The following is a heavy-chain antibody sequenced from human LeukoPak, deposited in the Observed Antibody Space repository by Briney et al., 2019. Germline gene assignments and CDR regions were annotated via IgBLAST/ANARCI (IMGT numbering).Heavy chain of an antibody. V-gene: IGHV5-51*01. J-gene: IGHJ4*02. CDR1: GSSFTSYW. CDR3: AKRIGGVNSFDH. CDR2: VYPGDSEI. D-gene: IGHD3-16*01. Sequence: GASLQISCKGSGSSFTSYWIGWVRQLPGKGLEWMGIVYPGDSEIIYSPSFQGQVTISADKSISTAYLQWSSLRAEDTAVYYCAKRIGGVNSFDHWGQGTLVTVSS.